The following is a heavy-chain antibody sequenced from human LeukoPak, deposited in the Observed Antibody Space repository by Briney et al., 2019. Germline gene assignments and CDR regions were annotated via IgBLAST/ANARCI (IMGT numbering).Heavy chain of an antibody. CDR1: GGSISSSSYY. D-gene: IGHD4-17*01. CDR2: IYYSGST. Sequence: PSETLSLTCTVSGGSISSSSYYWGWIRQPPGKGLEWIGSIYYSGSTYYNPSLKSRVTISVDTSKNQFSLKLSSVTAADTAVYYCARSTTVTTPDAFDIWGQGTMVTVSS. CDR3: ARSTTVTTPDAFDI. J-gene: IGHJ3*02. V-gene: IGHV4-39*01.